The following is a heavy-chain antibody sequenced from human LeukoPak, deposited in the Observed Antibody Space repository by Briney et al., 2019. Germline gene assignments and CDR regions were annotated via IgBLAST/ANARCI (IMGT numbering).Heavy chain of an antibody. CDR1: GGSISSGGYY. Sequence: PSQTLSLTCSVSGGSISSGGYYWSWIRQHPGKGLEWTGYIYYSGSTYYNPSLKSRVTISVDTSKNQFSLKLSSVTAADTAVYYCARGGSETVTTLFRLFDYWGQGTLVTVSS. CDR3: ARGGSETVTTLFRLFDY. V-gene: IGHV4-31*03. CDR2: IYYSGST. D-gene: IGHD4-17*01. J-gene: IGHJ4*02.